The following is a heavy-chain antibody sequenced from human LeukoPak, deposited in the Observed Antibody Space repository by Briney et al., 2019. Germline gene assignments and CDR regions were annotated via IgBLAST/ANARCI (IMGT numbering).Heavy chain of an antibody. CDR1: GYTFTSYD. D-gene: IGHD6-13*01. Sequence: ASVKVSCKASGYTFTSYDINWVRQAIGQGLEWMGWMNPNSGNTGYAQKFQGRVTMTRNTSISTAYMELSSLRSEDTAVYYCARGIAAAGTPLEFDYWGQGTLVTVSS. CDR3: ARGIAAAGTPLEFDY. V-gene: IGHV1-8*01. CDR2: MNPNSGNT. J-gene: IGHJ4*02.